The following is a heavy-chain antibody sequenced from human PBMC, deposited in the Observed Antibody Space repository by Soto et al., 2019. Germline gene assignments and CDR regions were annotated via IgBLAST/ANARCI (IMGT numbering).Heavy chain of an antibody. J-gene: IGHJ4*02. CDR2: LYAEGST. Sequence: VQLVESGGGLIQPGGSLRLSCVASGLTVSQNYMAWVRQAPEMGPQWVSVLYAEGSTYYTESVKGRFTISRDTSNNTVFLQMSSLRAEDTAVYYCARVSSPFGYWGQGTLVTVSS. CDR3: ARVSSPFGY. V-gene: IGHV3-53*01. D-gene: IGHD3-16*01. CDR1: GLTVSQNY.